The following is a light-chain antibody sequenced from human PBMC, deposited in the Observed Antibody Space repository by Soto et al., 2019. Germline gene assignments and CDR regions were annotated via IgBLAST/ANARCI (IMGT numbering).Light chain of an antibody. J-gene: IGKJ1*01. CDR2: AAS. CDR3: QQYYSYPRT. CDR1: QYITSY. V-gene: IGKV1-8*01. Sequence: AIRMTQSPSALAASTGDRVTITCGASQYITSYLAWYQQKPGKAPKLLIYAASTLQSGVPSRFSGSGSGTDFTLTITCLQSEDFATYYCQQYYSYPRTFGQGTKVDIK.